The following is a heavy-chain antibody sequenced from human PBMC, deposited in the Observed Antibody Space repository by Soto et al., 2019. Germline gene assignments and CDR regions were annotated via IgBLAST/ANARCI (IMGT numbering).Heavy chain of an antibody. Sequence: GGSLRLSCAASGFTFSSYAMHWVRQAPGKGLEWVAVISYDGSNKYYADSVKGRFTISRDNSKNTLYLQMNSLRAEDTAVYYCARNYDSAYYFDYWGQGTLVTVSS. J-gene: IGHJ4*02. CDR2: ISYDGSNK. CDR3: ARNYDSAYYFDY. CDR1: GFTFSSYA. V-gene: IGHV3-30-3*01. D-gene: IGHD3-22*01.